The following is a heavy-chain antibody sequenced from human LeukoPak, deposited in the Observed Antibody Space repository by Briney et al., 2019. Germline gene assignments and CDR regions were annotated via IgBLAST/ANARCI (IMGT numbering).Heavy chain of an antibody. V-gene: IGHV4-59*01. D-gene: IGHD2-21*02. CDR2: VASSGTS. Sequence: PSETLSLTCTVSGDSLNTYYWTWIRQTPGKELEWIGFVASSGTSNDNPSLKSRVSISIDTSKNQFSLALTSVTPADTAVYYCARVVRGVVTSNWFDPWGQGTLVSVSS. J-gene: IGHJ5*02. CDR1: GDSLNTYY. CDR3: ARVVRGVVTSNWFDP.